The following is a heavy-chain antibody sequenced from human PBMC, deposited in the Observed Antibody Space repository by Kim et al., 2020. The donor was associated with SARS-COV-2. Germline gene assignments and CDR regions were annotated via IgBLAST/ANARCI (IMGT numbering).Heavy chain of an antibody. CDR1: GFTFSSYG. D-gene: IGHD2-2*01. V-gene: IGHV3-30*18. CDR2: ISYDGSNK. J-gene: IGHJ6*02. Sequence: GGSLRLSCAASGFTFSSYGMHWVRQAPGKGLEWVAVISYDGSNKYYADSVKGRFTISRDNSKNTLYLQMNSLRAEDTAVYYCAKGAVVVPAAMVYYGMDVWGQGTTVTVSS. CDR3: AKGAVVVPAAMVYYGMDV.